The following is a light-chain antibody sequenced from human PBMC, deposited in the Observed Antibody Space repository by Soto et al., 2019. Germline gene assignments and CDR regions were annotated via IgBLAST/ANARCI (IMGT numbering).Light chain of an antibody. Sequence: QSVLTQPPSVSAAAGQTVTISCSGSSSNIGNNYVSWYQQLPGTAPKFLIYDNNKRPSGIPDRFSGSKSGTSATLGITGLQTGDEADYYCGTWDSSLSAGVFGGGTKVTVL. J-gene: IGLJ2*01. CDR3: GTWDSSLSAGV. CDR1: SSNIGNNY. CDR2: DNN. V-gene: IGLV1-51*01.